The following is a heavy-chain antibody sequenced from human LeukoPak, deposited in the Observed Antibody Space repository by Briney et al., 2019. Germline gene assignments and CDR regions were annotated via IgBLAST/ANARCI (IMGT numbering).Heavy chain of an antibody. CDR3: AKDHVPRYYYDSRNPPDY. CDR1: GFTFSSYG. Sequence: PGGSLRLSCAASGFTFSSYGMHWVRQAPGKGLEWVAVISYDGSNKYYADSVKGRFTISRDNSKNTLYLQMNGLRAEDTAVYYCAKDHVPRYYYDSRNPPDYWGQGTLVTVSS. J-gene: IGHJ4*02. CDR2: ISYDGSNK. D-gene: IGHD3-22*01. V-gene: IGHV3-30*18.